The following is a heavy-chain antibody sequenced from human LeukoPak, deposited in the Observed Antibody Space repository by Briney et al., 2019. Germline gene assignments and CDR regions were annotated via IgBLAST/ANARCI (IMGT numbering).Heavy chain of an antibody. Sequence: GGSLRLSCAASGFTFSSYAMHWVRQAPGKGLEWVAVISYDGSNKYYADSVKGRFTISRDNSKNTLYLQMNSLRAEDTAVYYCARVNGDYVSYYFDYWGQGTLVTVSS. CDR3: ARVNGDYVSYYFDY. J-gene: IGHJ4*02. CDR1: GFTFSSYA. V-gene: IGHV3-30-3*01. CDR2: ISYDGSNK. D-gene: IGHD4-17*01.